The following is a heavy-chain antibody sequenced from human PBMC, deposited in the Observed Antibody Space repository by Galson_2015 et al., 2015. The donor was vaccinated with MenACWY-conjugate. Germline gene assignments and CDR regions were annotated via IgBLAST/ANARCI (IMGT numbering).Heavy chain of an antibody. Sequence: PRLPCAASAFTFSSQGRSCGRQAPGNPPECVASINEDGSDKSYMDSVKGRFTISRDNAQNSLSLQMNSLSVEDTAVYYCARGGNWGHGTLVTVSS. CDR1: AFTFSSQG. D-gene: IGHD4-23*01. J-gene: IGHJ4*01. CDR3: ARGGN. CDR2: INEDGSDK. V-gene: IGHV3-7*03.